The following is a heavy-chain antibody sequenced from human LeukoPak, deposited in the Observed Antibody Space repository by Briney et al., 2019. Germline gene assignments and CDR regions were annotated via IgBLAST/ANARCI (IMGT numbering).Heavy chain of an antibody. CDR3: ATKVSGRQYFDY. J-gene: IGHJ4*02. CDR1: GFTFTNYA. V-gene: IGHV3-23*01. D-gene: IGHD5/OR15-5a*01. CDR2: IGGSGENT. Sequence: GGSLRLSCAASGFTFTNYAMSWVRQAPGRGLGVVSVIGGSGENTWYADSVKGRFTISRDNSKNTLSLEMNSLRAEDTAVYYCATKVSGRQYFDYWGQGTLVTVSS.